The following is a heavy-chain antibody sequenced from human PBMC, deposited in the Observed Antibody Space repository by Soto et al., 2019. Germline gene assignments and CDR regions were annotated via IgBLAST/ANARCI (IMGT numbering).Heavy chain of an antibody. D-gene: IGHD1-1*01. Sequence: QVHLVQSGAEVKKPRASVKVSCKGSGYAFTTYGITWVRQAPGQGLEWMGWISAHNGNTNYAQKLQGRVTVTRDTSTSTAYMELRSLRSDDTAVYYCARGRYGDYWGQGAVVTVSS. V-gene: IGHV1-18*01. CDR3: ARGRYGDY. J-gene: IGHJ4*02. CDR2: ISAHNGNT. CDR1: GYAFTTYG.